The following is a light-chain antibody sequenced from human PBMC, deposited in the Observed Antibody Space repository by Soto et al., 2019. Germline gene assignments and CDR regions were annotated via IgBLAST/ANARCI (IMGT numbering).Light chain of an antibody. CDR2: AAS. CDR1: QSISSY. CDR3: QQSYSTLLT. Sequence: DIPMTQSPSSLPASVGDRVTITCRASQSISSYLNWYQQKPGKAPKLLIYAASSLQSGVPSRFSGSGSGTDFTLTISSLQPEDFATYYCQQSYSTLLTFGGGTKMEIK. V-gene: IGKV1-39*01. J-gene: IGKJ4*01.